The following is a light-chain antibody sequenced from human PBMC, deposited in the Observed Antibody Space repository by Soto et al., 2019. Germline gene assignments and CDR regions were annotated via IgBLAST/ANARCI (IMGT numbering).Light chain of an antibody. CDR1: QSIGDN. V-gene: IGKV3-15*01. CDR2: GAS. CDR3: QHHDNWPWT. Sequence: MVMTQSPATLSVSPGEGATLSCRASQSIGDNLAWYQQKPGQPPRLLIYGASTRAAGAPARFSGSGSGTEFTLTISSLQSEDFAVYYCQHHDNWPWTFSQGTKVEIK. J-gene: IGKJ1*01.